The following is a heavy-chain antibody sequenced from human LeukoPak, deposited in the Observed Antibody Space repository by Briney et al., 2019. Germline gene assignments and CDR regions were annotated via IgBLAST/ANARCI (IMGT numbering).Heavy chain of an antibody. J-gene: IGHJ4*02. CDR3: ATSQKYVGTPYYFDY. CDR1: GYTFTSYD. D-gene: IGHD7-27*01. Sequence: GASVKVSCKASGYTFTSYDINWVRQATGQGLELMGWMNPNSGNTGYAQKFQGRVTMTRNTSISTAYMELSSLRSEDTAVYYCATSQKYVGTPYYFDYWGQGTLVTVSS. V-gene: IGHV1-8*01. CDR2: MNPNSGNT.